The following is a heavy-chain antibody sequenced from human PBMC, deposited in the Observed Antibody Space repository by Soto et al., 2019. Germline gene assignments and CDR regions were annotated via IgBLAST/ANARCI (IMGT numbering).Heavy chain of an antibody. J-gene: IGHJ6*03. Sequence: ASVKVSCKVSGYTLTELSMHWVRQAPGKGLEWMGGFDPEDGETIYAQKFQGRVTMTEDTSTDTAYMELSSLRSEDTAVYYCATNLVANGLYYYYYMDVWGKGTTVTVSS. D-gene: IGHD5-12*01. CDR1: GYTLTELS. CDR2: FDPEDGET. CDR3: ATNLVANGLYYYYYMDV. V-gene: IGHV1-24*01.